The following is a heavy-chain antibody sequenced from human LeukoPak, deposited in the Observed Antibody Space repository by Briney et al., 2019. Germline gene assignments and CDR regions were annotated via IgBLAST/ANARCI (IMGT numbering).Heavy chain of an antibody. Sequence: PSETLSLTCIVSGYSINSGYHWGWIRQPPGKGLEWIGSIYHSGSTYYNPSLKSRVTISVDTSKNQLSLKLSSLTAADTAVYYCARHEYSGSYYGLSWFDPWGQGTLVTVSS. D-gene: IGHD1-26*01. J-gene: IGHJ5*02. V-gene: IGHV4-38-2*02. CDR1: GYSINSGYH. CDR2: IYHSGST. CDR3: ARHEYSGSYYGLSWFDP.